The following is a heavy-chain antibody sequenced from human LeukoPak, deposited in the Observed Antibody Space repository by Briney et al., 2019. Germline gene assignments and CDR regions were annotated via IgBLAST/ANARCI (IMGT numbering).Heavy chain of an antibody. V-gene: IGHV3-21*01. CDR3: ARDGPKYCSNGVCYAPVDP. CDR1: GFTFSSYE. J-gene: IGHJ5*02. Sequence: GGSLRLSCAASGFTFSSYEMNWVRQAPGKGLEWVSSTSSSTSYIYYADSVKGRFTISRDNAKNPLYLQMNSLRAEDTAVYYCARDGPKYCSNGVCYAPVDPWGQGTLVTVSS. CDR2: TSSSTSYI. D-gene: IGHD2-8*01.